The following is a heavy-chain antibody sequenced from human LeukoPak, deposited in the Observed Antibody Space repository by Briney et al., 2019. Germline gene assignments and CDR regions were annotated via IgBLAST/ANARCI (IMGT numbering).Heavy chain of an antibody. Sequence: ASVKVSCKASGYTFTGYYIHWVRQAPGQGLEWMGRINPNSGGTNYAQRFQGRVTMTRDTSISTAYMEVSRLRSDDTAVYYCARDAVGYSSGWLAFWGQGTPVTVSS. CDR3: ARDAVGYSSGWLAF. CDR1: GYTFTGYY. CDR2: INPNSGGT. D-gene: IGHD6-19*01. J-gene: IGHJ5*01. V-gene: IGHV1-2*06.